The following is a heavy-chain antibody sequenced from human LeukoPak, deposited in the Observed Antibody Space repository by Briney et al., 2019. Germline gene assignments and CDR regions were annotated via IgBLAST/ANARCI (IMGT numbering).Heavy chain of an antibody. V-gene: IGHV3-53*01. CDR2: IYSGGST. D-gene: IGHD1-26*01. CDR3: ARSYTGSHDGAFDI. Sequence: GGSLRLSCAASEFTVSNNYMSWVRQAPGKGLEWVSIIYSGGSTYYADSVKGRFTISRDNSKNTLYLQMNSLRAEDTAVYYCARSYTGSHDGAFDIWGQGTMVTVSA. J-gene: IGHJ3*02. CDR1: EFTVSNNY.